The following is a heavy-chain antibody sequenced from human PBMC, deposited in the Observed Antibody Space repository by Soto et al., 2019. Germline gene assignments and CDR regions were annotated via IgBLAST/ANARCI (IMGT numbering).Heavy chain of an antibody. V-gene: IGHV3-33*01. J-gene: IGHJ4*02. D-gene: IGHD1-7*01. Sequence: LRVPCGVAEGIIHGYGIHRVRKAPGKGLEWVAIIRFDGSNEEYADSVKGRFTISRDNSKNTLYLQMNTLGAEDTAVYYCARDGIGGTVFRGYLDYWGRGTVVTVSS. CDR1: EGIIHGYG. CDR3: ARDGIGGTVFRGYLDY. CDR2: IRFDGSNE.